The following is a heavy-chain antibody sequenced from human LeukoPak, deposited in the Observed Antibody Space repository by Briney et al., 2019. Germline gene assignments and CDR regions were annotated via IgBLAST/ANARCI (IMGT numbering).Heavy chain of an antibody. J-gene: IGHJ4*02. Sequence: SGGSLRLSCATSGFTFGSYGMHWARQVPGKGLEWVAFIRYDGSNKYYADSVKGRFTISRDNSKNTLYLQMNSLRAEDTAVYYCAGLTTVVTPTFDYWGQGTLVTVSS. CDR2: IRYDGSNK. V-gene: IGHV3-30*02. CDR3: AGLTTVVTPTFDY. CDR1: GFTFGSYG. D-gene: IGHD4-23*01.